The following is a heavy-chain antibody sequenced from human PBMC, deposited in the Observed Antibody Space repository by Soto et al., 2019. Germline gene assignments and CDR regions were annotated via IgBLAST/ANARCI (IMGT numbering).Heavy chain of an antibody. D-gene: IGHD6-13*01. Sequence: QVQLVESGGGVVQPGRSLRLSCVVSGFSFSNYGMHWVRQAPGKGLEWVAIISYDGSNKNYADSVKGRFTISRDNSKNTLYLQMNSLRGEDTAVYYCAKDRRSSWTFDYWGQGTLVTVSS. V-gene: IGHV3-30*18. CDR3: AKDRRSSWTFDY. CDR1: GFSFSNYG. J-gene: IGHJ4*02. CDR2: ISYDGSNK.